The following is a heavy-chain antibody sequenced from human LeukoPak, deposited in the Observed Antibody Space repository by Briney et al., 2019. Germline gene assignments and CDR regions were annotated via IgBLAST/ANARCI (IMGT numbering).Heavy chain of an antibody. Sequence: GGSLRLSCAASGFTFSSCWMHWVRQAPGKGLVWVSRINGGGSSTTYADSVRGRFTISRDNSKDTLYLQMNSLRAEDTAVYYCAKLVTATTNFDYWGQGTLVTVSS. CDR3: AKLVTATTNFDY. CDR2: INGGGSST. J-gene: IGHJ4*02. CDR1: GFTFSSCW. V-gene: IGHV3-74*03. D-gene: IGHD2-15*01.